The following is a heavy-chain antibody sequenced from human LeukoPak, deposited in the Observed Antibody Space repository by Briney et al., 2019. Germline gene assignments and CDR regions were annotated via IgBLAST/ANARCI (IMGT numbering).Heavy chain of an antibody. CDR3: ASPESRYYDILTGYSFDY. CDR1: GGTFSSYA. D-gene: IGHD3-9*01. V-gene: IGHV1-69*13. CDR2: IIPIFGTA. J-gene: IGHJ4*02. Sequence: SVKVSCKASGGTFSSYAISWVRQAPGQGLEWMGGIIPIFGTANYAQKFQGRVTITADESTSTAYMELSSLRSEDTAVYYCASPESRYYDILTGYSFDYWGQGTLVTVSP.